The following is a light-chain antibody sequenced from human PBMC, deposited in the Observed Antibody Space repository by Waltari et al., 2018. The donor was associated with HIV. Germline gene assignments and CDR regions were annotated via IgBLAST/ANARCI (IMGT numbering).Light chain of an antibody. J-gene: IGLJ1*01. CDR3: SSYKNNNTIV. CDR2: EVK. V-gene: IGLV2-18*02. Sequence: QSALTQPPSVSASPGQSVTISCTGTSSDIGSYNRVSWYLQPPGTAPRIIIYEVKNRPSGVPDRFCASKSGNTASLTISGLQAEDEADYYCSSYKNNNTIVFGTGTKVTVL. CDR1: SSDIGSYNR.